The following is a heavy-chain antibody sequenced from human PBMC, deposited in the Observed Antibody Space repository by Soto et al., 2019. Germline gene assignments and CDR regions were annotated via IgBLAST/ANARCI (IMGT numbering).Heavy chain of an antibody. CDR2: IYYSGST. J-gene: IGHJ5*02. D-gene: IGHD3-3*01. Sequence: SETLSLTCTVSGGSISSYYWSWIRQPPGKGLEWIGYIYYSGSTNYNPSLKSRVTISVDTSKNQFSLKLSSVTAADTAVYYCARTIFGEGNWFDPWGQGALVTLSS. CDR1: GGSISSYY. V-gene: IGHV4-59*08. CDR3: ARTIFGEGNWFDP.